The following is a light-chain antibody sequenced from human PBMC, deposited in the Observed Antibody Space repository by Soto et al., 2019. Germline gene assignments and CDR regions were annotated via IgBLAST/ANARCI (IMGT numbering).Light chain of an antibody. V-gene: IGKV3-15*01. J-gene: IGKJ3*01. CDR3: QQYNNWPFA. Sequence: EIVMTQSPATLSVSPGERATLSCRASQSIGSTLAWYQQKPCQAPRLLIYDASTRATGIPLRFSGSGSGTEFTLTINSLQSEDFTVYYCQQYNNWPFAFGPGTKVEIK. CDR1: QSIGST. CDR2: DAS.